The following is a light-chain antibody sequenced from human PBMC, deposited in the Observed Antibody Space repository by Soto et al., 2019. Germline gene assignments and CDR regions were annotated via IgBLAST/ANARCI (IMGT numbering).Light chain of an antibody. V-gene: IGKV3-20*01. J-gene: IGKJ3*01. Sequence: TQSPSSLSASVGDRVTITCRASQGVGDDLGWYQQKPGQAPKLLIYGVSSRATGIPDRFSGNGSGTDFTLTISRLEPEDCAVYYCQQYGTSPLTFGPWTKVDI. CDR2: GVS. CDR1: QGVGDD. CDR3: QQYGTSPLT.